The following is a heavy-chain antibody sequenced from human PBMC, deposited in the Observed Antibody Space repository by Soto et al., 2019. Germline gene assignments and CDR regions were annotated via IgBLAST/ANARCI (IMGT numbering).Heavy chain of an antibody. D-gene: IGHD3-16*01. J-gene: IGHJ6*02. Sequence: SVKVSCKASGFTFTSSAVQWVRQARGQRLEWIGWIVVGSGNTNYAQKFQERVTITRDMSTSTAYMELSSPRSEDTAVYYCAAELGYYYYGMDVWDQGTTVTVSS. CDR3: AAELGYYYYGMDV. V-gene: IGHV1-58*01. CDR1: GFTFTSSA. CDR2: IVVGSGNT.